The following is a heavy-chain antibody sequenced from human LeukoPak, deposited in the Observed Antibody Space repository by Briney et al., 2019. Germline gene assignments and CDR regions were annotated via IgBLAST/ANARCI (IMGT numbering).Heavy chain of an antibody. V-gene: IGHV3-74*01. CDR1: GFTFSTYW. CDR2: IDSDGSRT. J-gene: IGHJ4*02. CDR3: ARAAYSSSPDY. Sequence: GSLRLSCSASGFTFSTYWMVWVRQAPGEGLLWVSHIDSDGSRTGYADPVKGRFTMSRDNAKNTLYLQMNSLRAEDTAVYFCARAAYSSSPDYWGQGTLVTVSS. D-gene: IGHD6-6*01.